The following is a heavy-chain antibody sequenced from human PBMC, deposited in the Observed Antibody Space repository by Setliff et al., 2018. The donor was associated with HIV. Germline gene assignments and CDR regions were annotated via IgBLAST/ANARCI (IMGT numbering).Heavy chain of an antibody. CDR3: VRDTPGSDNAFDI. J-gene: IGHJ3*02. Sequence: GGSLRLSCAASGFTFSTYPMSWVRQAPGKGLEWVSGISGSGGSTYYADSVKGRFTISRDNSKDTLYLQMASLRPEDMAVYYCVRDTPGSDNAFDIWGQGTMVTVSS. CDR2: ISGSGGST. CDR1: GFTFSTYP. V-gene: IGHV3-23*01. D-gene: IGHD2-21*01.